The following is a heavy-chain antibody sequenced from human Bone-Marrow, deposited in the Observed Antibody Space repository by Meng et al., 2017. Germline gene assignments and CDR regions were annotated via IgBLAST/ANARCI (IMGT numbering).Heavy chain of an antibody. J-gene: IGHJ4*02. CDR2: ARNKAKSYTA. V-gene: IGHV3-72*01. Sequence: GGSLRLSCAASGFTLSDHYMDWVRQPPGKGLEWVGRARNKAKSYTAEYAASVKGRFTISRDDSKNSLYLQMDSLKAEDTAVYYCIRVTKDCSGASCYPYYFDYWGQGTLVTVSS. CDR3: IRVTKDCSGASCYPYYFDY. D-gene: IGHD2-15*01. CDR1: GFTLSDHY.